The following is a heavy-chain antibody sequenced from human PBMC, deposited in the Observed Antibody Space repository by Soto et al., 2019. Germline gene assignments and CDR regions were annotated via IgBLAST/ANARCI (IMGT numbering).Heavy chain of an antibody. Sequence: WGSLRLSCAASRFTFIAYAMSWVRQAPGKGLEWVSGISTSGGSTYYADSVKGRFTISRDNSKHTLYLQMNSLRAEDTAVYYCAKDSDYSDLKSYFDFWGQGNMVTVSS. CDR1: RFTFIAYA. J-gene: IGHJ4*02. CDR3: AKDSDYSDLKSYFDF. CDR2: ISTSGGST. V-gene: IGHV3-23*01. D-gene: IGHD4-17*01.